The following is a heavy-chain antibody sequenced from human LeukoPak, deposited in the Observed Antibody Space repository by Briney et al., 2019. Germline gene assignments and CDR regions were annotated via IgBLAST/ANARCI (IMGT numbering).Heavy chain of an antibody. D-gene: IGHD2-2*02. J-gene: IGHJ4*02. CDR2: IYSGGST. CDR1: GFTVSSNF. Sequence: GGSLRLSCAASGFTVSSNFMSWVRQAPGKGLEWVSVIYSGGSTYYADSVKGRFTISRDNSKNTLYLQMSNLRAEDTAVYYCARGAIDYYFDYWAREPWSPSPQ. V-gene: IGHV3-53*01. CDR3: ARGAIDYYFDY.